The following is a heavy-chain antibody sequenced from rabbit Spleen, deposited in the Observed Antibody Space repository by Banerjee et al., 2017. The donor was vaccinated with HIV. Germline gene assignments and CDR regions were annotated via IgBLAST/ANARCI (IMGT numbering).Heavy chain of an antibody. V-gene: IGHV1S40*01. Sequence: QSLEESGGGLVKPGASLTLICTASGFSFSSSYDICWVRQAPGKGLEWMGCLYTGNAKSYYSIWAKGRFPISKTTSTTVTLQMPSLTAADTATYFCARELVGVIGWNFYLWGQGTLVTVS. CDR1: GFSFSSSYD. J-gene: IGHJ4*01. CDR2: LYTGNAKS. D-gene: IGHD1-1*01. CDR3: ARELVGVIGWNFYL.